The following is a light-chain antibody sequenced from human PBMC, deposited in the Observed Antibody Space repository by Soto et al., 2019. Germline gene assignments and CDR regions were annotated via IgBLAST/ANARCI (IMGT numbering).Light chain of an antibody. J-gene: IGLJ1*01. CDR2: EVS. V-gene: IGLV2-14*01. Sequence: QSALAQPASVTGSPGQSITISCTESSDDVRGYNYVSWYQQHPCQAPKLIIYEVSDRPSGVSPRFSGSRSGNTASLAISGLQVEDEADYFCTSYTSTIPYVFGSGTKVTVL. CDR1: SDDVRGYNY. CDR3: TSYTSTIPYV.